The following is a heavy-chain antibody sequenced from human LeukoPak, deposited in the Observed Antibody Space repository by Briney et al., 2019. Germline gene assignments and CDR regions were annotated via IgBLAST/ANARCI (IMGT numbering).Heavy chain of an antibody. D-gene: IGHD1-26*01. CDR2: IYYSGST. Sequence: PSETLSFTCTVSGGSISSYYWSWIRQPPGKGLEWIGYIYYSGSTNYNPSLKSRVTISVDTSKNQFSLKLSSVTAADTAVYYCARGELRLDYWGQGTLVTVSS. CDR3: ARGELRLDY. V-gene: IGHV4-59*01. J-gene: IGHJ4*02. CDR1: GGSISSYY.